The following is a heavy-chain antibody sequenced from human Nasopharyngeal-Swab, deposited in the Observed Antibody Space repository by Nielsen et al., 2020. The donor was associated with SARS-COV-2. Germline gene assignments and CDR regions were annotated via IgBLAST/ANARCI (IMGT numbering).Heavy chain of an antibody. D-gene: IGHD3-3*01. CDR1: GFTFDDYG. CDR2: ISWDGLTI. CDR3: AKATNARYDFWSGSFDY. V-gene: IGHV3-9*03. J-gene: IGHJ4*02. Sequence: SQKISCAASGFTFDDYGMHWVRQAPGKGLEWVSGISWDGLTIGYADSVKGRFTISRDNAKNSLYLQMNSLRVEDMAFYYCAKATNARYDFWSGSFDYWGQGTLVTVSS.